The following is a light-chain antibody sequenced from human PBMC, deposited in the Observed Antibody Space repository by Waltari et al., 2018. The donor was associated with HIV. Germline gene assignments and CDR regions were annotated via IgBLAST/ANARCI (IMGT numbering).Light chain of an antibody. Sequence: QSALTQPASVSGSPGQSITLSCTGTSSDVGGYNLVSSYQQHPGKAPKLMIYEVSKRPSGVSNRFSGSKSGNTASLTISGLQAEDEADYYCCAYAGSTTYVIFGGGTKLTVL. J-gene: IGLJ2*01. CDR2: EVS. CDR3: CAYAGSTTYVI. V-gene: IGLV2-23*02. CDR1: SSDVGGYNL.